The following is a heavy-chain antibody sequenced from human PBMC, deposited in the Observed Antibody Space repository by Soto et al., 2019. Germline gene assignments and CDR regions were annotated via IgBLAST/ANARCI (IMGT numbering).Heavy chain of an antibody. J-gene: IGHJ6*02. Sequence: LRLSCAASGFTFSSYGMHWVRQAPGKGLEWVAVISYDGSNKYYADSVKGRFTISRDNSKNTLYLQMNSLRAEDTAVYYCAKRRQGYGMDVWGQGTTVTVSS. V-gene: IGHV3-30*18. CDR2: ISYDGSNK. CDR3: AKRRQGYGMDV. CDR1: GFTFSSYG.